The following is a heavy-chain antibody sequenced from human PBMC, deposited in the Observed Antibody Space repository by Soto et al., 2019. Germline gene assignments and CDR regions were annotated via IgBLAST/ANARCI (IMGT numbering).Heavy chain of an antibody. J-gene: IGHJ4*02. CDR1: CGPISSSSYY. CDR3: ARYSGSLHYFDY. CDR2: IYYSGST. Sequence: LSLTCTVSCGPISSSSYYWGWIRQPPGKGLEWIGSIYYSGSTYYNPSLKSRVTISVDTSKNQFSLKPSSVTAADTAVYYCARYSGSLHYFDYWGQGTLVTVSS. D-gene: IGHD3-10*01. V-gene: IGHV4-39*01.